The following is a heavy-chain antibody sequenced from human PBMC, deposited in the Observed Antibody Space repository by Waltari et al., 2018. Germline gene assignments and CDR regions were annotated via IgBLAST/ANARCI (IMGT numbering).Heavy chain of an antibody. V-gene: IGHV3-7*01. Sequence: EVQLVESGGGLVQPGGSLRLSCAASGFIFSTKWMSWVRQAPGKGLEWVGTIKEDGSEKHYVDSVKGRFTMSRDNAKSSLFLQMNSLRAEDTAVYYCAVTGYSSSWYGDPWGQGTLVTVSS. CDR2: IKEDGSEK. CDR1: GFIFSTKW. J-gene: IGHJ5*02. CDR3: AVTGYSSSWYGDP. D-gene: IGHD6-13*01.